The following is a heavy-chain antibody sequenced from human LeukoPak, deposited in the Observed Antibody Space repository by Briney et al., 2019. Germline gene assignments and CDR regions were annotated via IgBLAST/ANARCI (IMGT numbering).Heavy chain of an antibody. Sequence: PGGSLRLSCAAPGFTFDDYGMSWVRQAPGKGLEWVSGINWNGDSTGYADSVKGRFTISRDNAKNFLYLQMNSLRAEDTALYYCARSPRDSSGYYQIYYYYYMDVWGKGTTVTVSS. V-gene: IGHV3-20*04. D-gene: IGHD3-22*01. CDR2: INWNGDST. CDR3: ARSPRDSSGYYQIYYYYYMDV. CDR1: GFTFDDYG. J-gene: IGHJ6*03.